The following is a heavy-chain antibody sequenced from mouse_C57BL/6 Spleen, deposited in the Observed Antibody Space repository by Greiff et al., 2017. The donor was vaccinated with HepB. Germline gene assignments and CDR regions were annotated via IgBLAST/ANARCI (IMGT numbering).Heavy chain of an antibody. CDR1: GYTFTSYW. CDR3: ARRRGKDAMDY. CDR2: IDPSDSET. D-gene: IGHD1-3*01. J-gene: IGHJ4*01. Sequence: QVQLQQPGAELVRPGSSVKLSCKASGYTFTSYWMHWVKQSPIQGLEWIGNIDPSDSETHYNQKFKDKATLTVDKSSSTAYMQLSSLTSEDSAVYYCARRRGKDAMDYWGQGTSVTVSS. V-gene: IGHV1-52*01.